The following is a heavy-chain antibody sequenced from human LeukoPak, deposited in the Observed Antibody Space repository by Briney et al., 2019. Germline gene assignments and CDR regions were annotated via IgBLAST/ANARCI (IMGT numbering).Heavy chain of an antibody. CDR1: GGSISSANYY. J-gene: IGHJ5*02. V-gene: IGHV4-30-2*01. Sequence: PSETLSLTCTISGGSISSANYYWSWIRQPPGKGLEWIGYIYHSGSTYYNPSLKSRVTISVDRSKNQFSLKLSSVTAADTAVYYCARVPVSGYCSSTSCYELTFDPWGQGTLVTVSS. D-gene: IGHD2-2*01. CDR2: IYHSGST. CDR3: ARVPVSGYCSSTSCYELTFDP.